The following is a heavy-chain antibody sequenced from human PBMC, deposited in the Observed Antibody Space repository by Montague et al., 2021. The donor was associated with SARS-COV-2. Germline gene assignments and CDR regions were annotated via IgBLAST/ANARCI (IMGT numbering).Heavy chain of an antibody. V-gene: IGHV4-39*07. D-gene: IGHD3-10*01. CDR3: ARDDIVLQGVTKGMDV. CDR1: GGSISSSNYY. Sequence: SETLSLPCTVSGGSISSSNYYWGWIRQPPGKGLEWIGNMYYSRSTYYNPSLKSRVTISIDTSKNQFSLKLSSVTAADTAVYYCARDDIVLQGVTKGMDVWGQGTTVTVSS. CDR2: MYYSRST. J-gene: IGHJ6*02.